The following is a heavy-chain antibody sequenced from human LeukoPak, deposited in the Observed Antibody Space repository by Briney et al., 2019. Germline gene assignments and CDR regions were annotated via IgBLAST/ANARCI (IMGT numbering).Heavy chain of an antibody. CDR1: GDSITDSISNYY. V-gene: IGHV4-34*01. Sequence: SETLSLTCTVSGDSITDSISNYYRSWIRQPPGKGLEWIGEINHSGSTNYNPSLKSRVTISVDTSKNQFSLKLSSVTAADTAVYYCARAAPRPRLRFTSRVPYHFDYWGQGTLVTVSS. D-gene: IGHD3-16*01. CDR3: ARAAPRPRLRFTSRVPYHFDY. CDR2: INHSGST. J-gene: IGHJ4*02.